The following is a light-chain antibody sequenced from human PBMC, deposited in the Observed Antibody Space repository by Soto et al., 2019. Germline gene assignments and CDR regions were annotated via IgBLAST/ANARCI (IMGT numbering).Light chain of an antibody. CDR2: EGS. J-gene: IGLJ3*02. CDR1: SSDIGSYRF. Sequence: QSVLTQPASVSGSPGQSITISCTGTSSDIGSYRFVSWYQQYPGKAPKVMIYEGSKRPSGVSNRFSGSKSGNTASLTISGLQAEDEANYYCCSYAGSSTMVFGGGTQLTVL. CDR3: CSYAGSSTMV. V-gene: IGLV2-23*01.